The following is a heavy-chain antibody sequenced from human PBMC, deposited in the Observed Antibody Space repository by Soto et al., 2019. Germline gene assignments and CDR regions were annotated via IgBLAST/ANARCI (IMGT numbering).Heavy chain of an antibody. J-gene: IGHJ5*02. CDR2: INPNSGGT. CDR3: ARDLGDYYDSSGYWFDP. V-gene: IGHV1-2*02. D-gene: IGHD3-22*01. Sequence: ASVKVSCKASGYPFTGSYMHWVRQAPGQGLEWMGWINPNSGGTNYAQKFQGRVTMTRDTSISTAYMELSRLRSDDTAVYYCARDLGDYYDSSGYWFDPWGQGTLVTVSS. CDR1: GYPFTGSY.